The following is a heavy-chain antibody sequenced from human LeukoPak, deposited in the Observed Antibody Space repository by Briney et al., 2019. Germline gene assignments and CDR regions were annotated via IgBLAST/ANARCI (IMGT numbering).Heavy chain of an antibody. CDR3: ARDSNRYYYYYMDV. Sequence: SETLSLTCTVSGGSISSYYWSWIRQPAGKGLEWIGRIYTSGSTNYNPSLKGRVTMSVDTSKNQFSLKLSSVTAADTAVYYCARDSNRYYYYYMDVWGKGTTVTVSS. CDR1: GGSISSYY. D-gene: IGHD2-2*01. CDR2: IYTSGST. V-gene: IGHV4-4*07. J-gene: IGHJ6*03.